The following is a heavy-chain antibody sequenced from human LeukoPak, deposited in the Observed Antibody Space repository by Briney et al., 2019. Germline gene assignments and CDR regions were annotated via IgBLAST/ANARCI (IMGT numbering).Heavy chain of an antibody. Sequence: ASVKVSCKASGYIFTSYYMHWVRQAPGQGLEWMGIINPSGGSTSYAQKFQGRVTMTRDTSTSTVYMELSSLRSEDTAVYYCARDWVGYDFWSGTNFDYWGQGTLVTVSS. CDR3: ARDWVGYDFWSGTNFDY. CDR1: GYIFTSYY. D-gene: IGHD3-3*01. V-gene: IGHV1-46*01. CDR2: INPSGGST. J-gene: IGHJ4*02.